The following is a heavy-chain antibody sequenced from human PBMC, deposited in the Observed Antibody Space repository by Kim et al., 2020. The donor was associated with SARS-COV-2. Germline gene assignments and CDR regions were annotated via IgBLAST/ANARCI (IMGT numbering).Heavy chain of an antibody. CDR2: INAGNGNT. CDR3: ARDSDYYGSGSYYRRANKYYYYYYGMDV. V-gene: IGHV1-3*01. CDR1: GYTFTSYA. Sequence: ASVKVSCKASGYTFTSYAMHWVRQAPGQRLEWMGWINAGNGNTKYSQKFQGRVTITRDTSASTAYMELSSLRSEDTAVYYCARDSDYYGSGSYYRRANKYYYYYYGMDVWGQGTTVTVSS. D-gene: IGHD3-10*01. J-gene: IGHJ6*02.